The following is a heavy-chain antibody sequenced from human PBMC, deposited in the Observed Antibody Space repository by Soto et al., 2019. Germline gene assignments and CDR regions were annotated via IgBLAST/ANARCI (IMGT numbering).Heavy chain of an antibody. CDR2: IYYTGST. D-gene: IGHD7-27*01. V-gene: IGHV4-59*01. J-gene: IGHJ4*02. Sequence: TSETLSLTCTVSGDSMSGYYWTWFRQPPGKGLEWVGYIYYTGSTKYNPSLKSRVTVSVDTSKNQFSLILSSVTAADTAAYYCARITRSPNSGYFDYWGQGALVTAPQ. CDR1: GDSMSGYY. CDR3: ARITRSPNSGYFDY.